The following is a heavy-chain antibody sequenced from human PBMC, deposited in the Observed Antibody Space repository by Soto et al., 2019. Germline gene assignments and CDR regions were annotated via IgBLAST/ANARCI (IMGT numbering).Heavy chain of an antibody. V-gene: IGHV4-59*01. CDR2: IYYSGST. CDR1: GGSISSYY. CDR3: TRGGDPYKPGH. Sequence: SETLSLTCTVSGGSISSYYWSWIRQPPGKGLEWIGYIYYSGSTNYNPSLKSRVTISVDTSKNQFSLKLSSVTTADTAMYYCTRGGDPYKPGHWGQGTLVTVSS. D-gene: IGHD2-21*01. J-gene: IGHJ4*02.